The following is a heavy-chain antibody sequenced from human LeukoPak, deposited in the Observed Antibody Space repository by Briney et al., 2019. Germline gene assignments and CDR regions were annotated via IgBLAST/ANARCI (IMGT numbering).Heavy chain of an antibody. V-gene: IGHV4-59*01. CDR3: ARGGYSGHDCFDY. J-gene: IGHJ4*02. D-gene: IGHD5-12*01. CDR1: GGSISSYY. CDR2: IFYSGST. Sequence: SETLSLTCTVSGGSISSYYWSWIRQPPGKGLEWIGYIFYSGSTNYNPSLKSRVTISVDTSKNQFSLKLTSVTAADTAVYYCARGGYSGHDCFDYWGQGTLVTVSS.